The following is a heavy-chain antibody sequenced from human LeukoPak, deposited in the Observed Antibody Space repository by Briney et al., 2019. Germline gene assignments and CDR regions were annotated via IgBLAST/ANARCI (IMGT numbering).Heavy chain of an antibody. CDR1: GFTFSSYG. D-gene: IGHD1-7*01. CDR2: IWYDGSNK. J-gene: IGHJ4*02. Sequence: GGSLRLSCAASGFTFSSYGMHWVRQAPGKGLEWVAVIWYDGSNKYYADSVKGRFTIPRDNSKNTLYLQMNSLRAEDTAVYYCARDQLELSLKGCYFDYWGQGTLVTVSS. CDR3: ARDQLELSLKGCYFDY. V-gene: IGHV3-33*01.